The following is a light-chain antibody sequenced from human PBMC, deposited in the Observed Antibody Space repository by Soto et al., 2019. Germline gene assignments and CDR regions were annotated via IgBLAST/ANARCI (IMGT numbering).Light chain of an antibody. CDR1: QSVLYSSNNKNY. CDR3: QQYNNWPPWT. Sequence: DIVMTQSPDSLAVSLGERATINCKSSQSVLYSSNNKNYLAWYQQKPGQPPRLLIYGTSTRASGIPARFSGSGSGTDFTLTISSLQSEDFAVYYCQQYNNWPPWTFGQGTKVDIK. J-gene: IGKJ1*01. CDR2: GTS. V-gene: IGKV4-1*01.